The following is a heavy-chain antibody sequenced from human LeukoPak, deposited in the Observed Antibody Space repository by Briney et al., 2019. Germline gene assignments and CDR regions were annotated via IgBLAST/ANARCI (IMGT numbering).Heavy chain of an antibody. V-gene: IGHV3-23*01. D-gene: IGHD2-15*01. CDR3: AKDRYCSGGSCYQPFDY. Sequence: GGSLRLSCAASGFTFSSYAMSWVRQAPGKGLEWVSAISGSGGSTYYADSVKGRLTISRDNSKNTLYLQMNSLRAEDTAVYYCAKDRYCSGGSCYQPFDYWGQGTLVTVSS. J-gene: IGHJ4*02. CDR2: ISGSGGST. CDR1: GFTFSSYA.